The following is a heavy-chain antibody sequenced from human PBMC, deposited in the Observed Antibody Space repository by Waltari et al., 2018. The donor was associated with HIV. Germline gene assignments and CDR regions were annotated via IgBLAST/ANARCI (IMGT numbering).Heavy chain of an antibody. CDR2: IKYYGTET. V-gene: IGHV3-7*01. Sequence: VKLVDFGGGLVQAGGYLSVSCPAAGCPGRTLWVCRVRQGPGKWGEGVANIKYYGTETYYVDFVKGRFTISRDNAKMSLNLQMNSLRAEDTAVYYCVRDQEVVRGYYYGMDVWGLGTTVTVPS. CDR3: VRDQEVVRGYYYGMDV. D-gene: IGHD2-15*01. CDR1: GCPGRTLW. J-gene: IGHJ6*02.